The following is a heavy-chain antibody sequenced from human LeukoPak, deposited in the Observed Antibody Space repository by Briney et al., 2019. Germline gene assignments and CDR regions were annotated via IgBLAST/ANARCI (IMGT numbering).Heavy chain of an antibody. D-gene: IGHD4-23*01. CDR1: GGSISSGGYY. CDR3: ARADYGGNFNY. J-gene: IGHJ4*02. Sequence: SETLSLTCTVSGGSISSGGYYWSWIRQHPGKGLEWIGYIYYSGSTYYNPSLKSRVTISVDTSKNQFSLKLSSVTGADTAVYYCARADYGGNFNYWGQGTLVTVSS. CDR2: IYYSGST. V-gene: IGHV4-31*03.